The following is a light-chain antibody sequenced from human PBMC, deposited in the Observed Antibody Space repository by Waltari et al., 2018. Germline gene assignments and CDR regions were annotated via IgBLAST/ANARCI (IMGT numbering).Light chain of an antibody. CDR3: QQYGSSPHT. V-gene: IGKV3-20*01. J-gene: IGKJ2*01. CDR1: QSVRSSY. CDR2: GAS. Sequence: EIVLTQSPGTLSLSPGERATLSCRASQSVRSSYLAWYQQKPGQAPRLLIYGASSRATGIPDRFSGSESGTDFTLTISRLEPEDFAVYWCQQYGSSPHTFGQGTRL.